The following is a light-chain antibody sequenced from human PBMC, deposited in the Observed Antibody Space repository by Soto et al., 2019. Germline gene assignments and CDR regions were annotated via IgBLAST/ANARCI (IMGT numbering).Light chain of an antibody. Sequence: DIQMTHSPSTLSASIGDRVTITCRASESISSWLAWYQQKPGKAPKLLIYDVSSLESGVPSRFSGSGSGTELTLTISSLQPDDFATYYCQHYNSFPWTVGQGTKVDIK. J-gene: IGKJ1*01. V-gene: IGKV1-5*01. CDR1: ESISSW. CDR2: DVS. CDR3: QHYNSFPWT.